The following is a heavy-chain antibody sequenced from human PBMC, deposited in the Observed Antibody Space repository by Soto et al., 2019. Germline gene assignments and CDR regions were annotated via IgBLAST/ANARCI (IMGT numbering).Heavy chain of an antibody. CDR1: GGSITSGAYY. CDR3: ARYYFDSSGYSNWFDP. D-gene: IGHD3-22*01. J-gene: IGHJ5*02. V-gene: IGHV4-31*11. CDR2: IHYSGRT. Sequence: SETLSLTCAVPGGSITSGAYYWTWIRQHPGKGLEWIAYIHYSGRTYYNPSLKSRVTISVDTSNNQFSLKLSSVTAADTAAYYCARYYFDSSGYSNWFDPWGQGTLVTVSS.